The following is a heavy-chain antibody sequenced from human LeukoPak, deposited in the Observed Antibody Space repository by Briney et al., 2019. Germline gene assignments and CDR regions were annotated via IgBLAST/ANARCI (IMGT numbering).Heavy chain of an antibody. CDR1: GFTFSSYG. Sequence: PGRSLRLSCAASGFTFSSYGMHWVRQAPGEGLEWVAVISYDGSNKYYADSVKGRFTISRDNSKNTLYLQMNSLRAEDTAAYYCAKDQGSGWGLTFDYWGQGTLVTVSS. J-gene: IGHJ4*02. CDR3: AKDQGSGWGLTFDY. CDR2: ISYDGSNK. V-gene: IGHV3-30*18. D-gene: IGHD6-19*01.